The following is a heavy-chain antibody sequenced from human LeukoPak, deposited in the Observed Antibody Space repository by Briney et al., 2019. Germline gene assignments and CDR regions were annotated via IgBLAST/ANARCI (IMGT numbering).Heavy chain of an antibody. CDR1: GFSFRSYG. D-gene: IGHD6-13*01. CDR2: ISYDGSNE. CDR3: AKDNNGAAAGIIPGAFDI. Sequence: PGGSLRLSCAASGFSFRSYGMHWVRQAPGKGLEGVAVISYDGSNEYYADSVKGRFTISRDNSKNTLFLQMNSLRGEDTAVYYCAKDNNGAAAGIIPGAFDIWGQGTMVTVSS. J-gene: IGHJ3*02. V-gene: IGHV3-30*18.